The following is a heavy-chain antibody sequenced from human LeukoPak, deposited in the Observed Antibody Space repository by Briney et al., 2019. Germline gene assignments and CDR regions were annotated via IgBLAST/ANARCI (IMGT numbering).Heavy chain of an antibody. CDR1: GASLSLYY. J-gene: IGHJ4*02. CDR3: ARLSIAVAEGIDY. D-gene: IGHD6-19*01. V-gene: IGHV4-4*07. CDR2: IYTSGST. Sequence: SETLSLTCTVSGASLSLYYWSWIRQPAGKGLEWIGRIYTSGSTNYNPSLKSRVTISVDTSKNQFSLKLSSVTAADTAVYYCARLSIAVAEGIDYWGQGTLVTVSS.